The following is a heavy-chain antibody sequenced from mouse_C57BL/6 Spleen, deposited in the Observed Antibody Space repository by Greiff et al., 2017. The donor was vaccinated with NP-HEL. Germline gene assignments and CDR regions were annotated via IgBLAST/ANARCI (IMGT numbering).Heavy chain of an antibody. V-gene: IGHV5-6*01. D-gene: IGHD1-1*01. J-gene: IGHJ3*01. CDR1: GFTFSSYG. Sequence: EVQLVESGGDLVKPGGSLKLSCAASGFTFSSYGMSWVRQTPDKRLEWVATISSGGSYTYYPDSVKGRFTISRDNAKNTLYLQMSSLKSEDTAMYYCARHEAYYYGSSSFAYWGQGTLVTVSA. CDR3: ARHEAYYYGSSSFAY. CDR2: ISSGGSYT.